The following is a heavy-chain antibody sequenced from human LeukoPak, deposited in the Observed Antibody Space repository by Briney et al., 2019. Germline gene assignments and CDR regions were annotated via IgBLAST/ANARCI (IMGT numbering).Heavy chain of an antibody. J-gene: IGHJ6*02. V-gene: IGHV1-18*01. D-gene: IGHD2-2*01. CDR1: GYTFTSYG. CDR3: ARTVSAAIGTDSYYYYAMDV. Sequence: ASVKVSCKASGYTFTSYGISWVRQAPGQELEWMDWISAYNGNTNYAQKVQGRVTMTTDTSTSTAYMELRSLRSDDTAVYYCARTVSAAIGTDSYYYYAMDVWGQGTTVTVSS. CDR2: ISAYNGNT.